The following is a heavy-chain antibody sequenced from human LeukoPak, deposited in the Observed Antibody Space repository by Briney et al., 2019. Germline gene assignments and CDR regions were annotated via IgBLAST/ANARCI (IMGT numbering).Heavy chain of an antibody. V-gene: IGHV4-39*01. Sequence: SETLSLTCTVSGGSISSSSYYWGWIRQPPGKGLEWIGSIYYSGSTYYNPSLKSRVTISVDTSKNQFSLKLSSVTAADTAVYYCARLITMIVVVITSWFDPWGQGTLVTVSS. D-gene: IGHD3-22*01. CDR3: ARLITMIVVVITSWFDP. J-gene: IGHJ5*02. CDR1: GGSISSSSYY. CDR2: IYYSGST.